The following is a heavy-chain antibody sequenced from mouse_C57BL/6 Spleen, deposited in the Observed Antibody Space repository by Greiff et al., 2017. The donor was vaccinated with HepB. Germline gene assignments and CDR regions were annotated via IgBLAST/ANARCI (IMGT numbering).Heavy chain of an antibody. J-gene: IGHJ2*01. V-gene: IGHV5-9-1*02. CDR1: GFTFSSYA. Sequence: EVKLVESGEGLVKPGGSLKLSCAASGFTFSSYAMSWVRQTPEKRLEWVAYISSGGDYSYNADTVKGRLPISRDNARNTLYLQMSSLKSEDTAMYYCTRVGTTVVHSFDYWGQGTTLTVSS. CDR2: ISSGGDYS. CDR3: TRVGTTVVHSFDY. D-gene: IGHD1-1*01.